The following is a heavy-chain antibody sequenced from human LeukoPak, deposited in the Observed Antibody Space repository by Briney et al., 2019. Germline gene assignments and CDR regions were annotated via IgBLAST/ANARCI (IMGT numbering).Heavy chain of an antibody. CDR3: AREADTVIGSLDY. D-gene: IGHD3-22*01. J-gene: IGHJ4*02. Sequence: GGSQRLSWAASGFSFSYYEMNWVRQAPGRGLEWVSYIRSSDNTIYYADSVKGRFTISRDNAKNLVHLQINSLRAEDTAVYYWAREADTVIGSLDYWGQGTLVTVSS. CDR2: IRSSDNTI. V-gene: IGHV3-48*03. CDR1: GFSFSYYE.